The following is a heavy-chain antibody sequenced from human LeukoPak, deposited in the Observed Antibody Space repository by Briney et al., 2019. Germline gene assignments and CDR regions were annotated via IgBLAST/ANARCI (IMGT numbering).Heavy chain of an antibody. V-gene: IGHV4-59*12. CDR3: ARVVLQLGLAVSNWFDP. J-gene: IGHJ5*02. CDR1: GGSISSYY. Sequence: SETLSLTCTVSGGSISSYYWSWIRQPPGKGLEWIGYIYYSGTTNYNPSLKSRVTISVDTSKNQFSLKLSSVTAADTAVYYCARVVLQLGLAVSNWFDPWGQGTLVTVSS. CDR2: IYYSGTT. D-gene: IGHD6-6*01.